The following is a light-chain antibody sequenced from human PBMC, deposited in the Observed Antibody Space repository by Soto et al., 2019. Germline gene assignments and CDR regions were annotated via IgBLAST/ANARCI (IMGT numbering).Light chain of an antibody. CDR2: GAS. J-gene: IGKJ1*01. CDR1: QSVSSN. Sequence: EIVMTQSPATLSVSPGERATLSCRASQSVSSNLAWYQQKPGQAPRLLIYGASTRAPGIPARFSGRGSGTDFTLTISRLQSEDFALYYCQHYNNWPRTFGQGTKVEIK. CDR3: QHYNNWPRT. V-gene: IGKV3-15*01.